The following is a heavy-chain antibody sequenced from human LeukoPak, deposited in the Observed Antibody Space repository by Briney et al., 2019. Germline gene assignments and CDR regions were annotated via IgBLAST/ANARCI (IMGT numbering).Heavy chain of an antibody. Sequence: GGSLRLSCAASGFTFNNFAMSWVRQAPGTGLEWVSAISGSAGSTYYADFVKGRFTISRDNSKNTLYLQMNSLRAEDTAVYYCAKDPPSNYYYDSSGYYRFDYWGQGTLVTVSS. J-gene: IGHJ4*02. CDR3: AKDPPSNYYYDSSGYYRFDY. CDR1: GFTFNNFA. D-gene: IGHD3-22*01. CDR2: ISGSAGST. V-gene: IGHV3-23*01.